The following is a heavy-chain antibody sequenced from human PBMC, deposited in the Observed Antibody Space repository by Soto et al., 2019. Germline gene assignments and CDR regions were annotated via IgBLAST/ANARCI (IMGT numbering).Heavy chain of an antibody. CDR1: GGSFSGYY. CDR2: INHSGST. D-gene: IGHD2-15*01. Sequence: SETLSLTCAVYGGSFSGYYWSWIRQPPGKGLEWIGEINHSGSTNYNPSLKSRVTISVDTSKNQFSLKLSSVTAADTAVYYCASRGYCSGGSCYPFDYWGQGTLVTVST. CDR3: ASRGYCSGGSCYPFDY. J-gene: IGHJ4*02. V-gene: IGHV4-34*01.